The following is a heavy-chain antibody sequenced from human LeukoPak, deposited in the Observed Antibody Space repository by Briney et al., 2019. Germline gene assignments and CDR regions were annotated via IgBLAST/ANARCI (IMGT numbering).Heavy chain of an antibody. D-gene: IGHD1-26*01. CDR1: GGSISSYY. Sequence: SSETLSLTCTVSGGSISSYYWSWIRQPAGKGLEWIGRIYSSGTTLYNPSLKSRVSLSVDTSKNLFSLKLSSVTAADTAVYYCARTSATGGTYFDYWGQGTLVTLST. CDR3: ARTSATGGTYFDY. J-gene: IGHJ4*02. V-gene: IGHV4-4*07. CDR2: IYSSGTT.